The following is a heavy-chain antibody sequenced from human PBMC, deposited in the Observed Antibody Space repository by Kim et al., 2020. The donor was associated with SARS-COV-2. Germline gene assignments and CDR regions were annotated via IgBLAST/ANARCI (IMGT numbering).Heavy chain of an antibody. CDR3: ARDSRIAVAGAY. J-gene: IGHJ4*02. D-gene: IGHD6-19*01. Sequence: YYADSVKGRFTISRDNAKNSLYLQMNSLRAEDTAVYYCARDSRIAVAGAYWGQGTLVTVSS. V-gene: IGHV3-48*03.